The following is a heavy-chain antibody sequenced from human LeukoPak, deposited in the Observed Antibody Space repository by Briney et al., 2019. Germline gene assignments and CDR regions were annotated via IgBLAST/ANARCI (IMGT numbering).Heavy chain of an antibody. Sequence: PGGSLRLSCAASGFTFSSYEMNWVRQAPGKGLEWVSCISSGSTIYYADSVKGRFTISRDNAKNSLYLQMNSLRAEDTAVYYCATYRQVLLPFESWGQGTLVTVSS. CDR2: ISSGSTI. D-gene: IGHD2-8*02. J-gene: IGHJ4*02. CDR1: GFTFSSYE. CDR3: ATYRQVLLPFES. V-gene: IGHV3-48*03.